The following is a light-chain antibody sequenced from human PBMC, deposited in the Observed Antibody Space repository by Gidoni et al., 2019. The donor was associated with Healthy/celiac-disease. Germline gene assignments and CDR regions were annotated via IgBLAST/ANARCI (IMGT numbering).Light chain of an antibody. CDR1: QSVISH. Sequence: IVMTQSPATLSVSPAERATLSCRASQSVISHLAWYQQKPGQAPRLLIYGASTRATGIPARFSGSGSGTEFTLTISSLKSEDFAVYYCQHRGTFGGGTKVEIK. CDR3: QHRGT. V-gene: IGKV3-15*01. CDR2: GAS. J-gene: IGKJ4*01.